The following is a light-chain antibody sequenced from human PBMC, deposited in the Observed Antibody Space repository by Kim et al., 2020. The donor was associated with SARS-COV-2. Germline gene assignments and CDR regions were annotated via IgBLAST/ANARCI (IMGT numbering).Light chain of an antibody. V-gene: IGLV2-14*01. CDR3: SSYSSSSTLV. CDR2: DVT. CDR1: SSDIGDYNY. Sequence: QSALTQSASVSGSPGQSITISCSGTSSDIGDYNYVSWYQQHPGKAPKLMIYDVTKRPSGVSNRFSGSKSGNTASLTISGLQAEDEADYYCSSYSSSSTLVFGGGTKLTVL. J-gene: IGLJ3*02.